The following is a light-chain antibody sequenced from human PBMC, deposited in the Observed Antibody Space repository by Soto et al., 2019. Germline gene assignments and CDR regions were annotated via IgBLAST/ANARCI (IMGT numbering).Light chain of an antibody. CDR1: QTLLYRSNNMNY. CDR2: WAS. Sequence: DIVMTQSPDSLAVSLGERATINCKSSQTLLYRSNNMNYLSWYQQKPGQPPKLLIYWASTRESGVPDRFSGSGSGTDFTLTISSLQAEDVAVYYCQQYYSSPRTFGGGTKVDIK. J-gene: IGKJ4*01. V-gene: IGKV4-1*01. CDR3: QQYYSSPRT.